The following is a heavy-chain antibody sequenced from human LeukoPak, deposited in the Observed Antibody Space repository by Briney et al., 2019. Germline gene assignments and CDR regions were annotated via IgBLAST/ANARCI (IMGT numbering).Heavy chain of an antibody. Sequence: GGSLRLSCAASGFTFSSYWMSWVRQAPGKGLEWVANIKQDGSEKYYVDSMKGRFTISRDNAKNSLYLQMNSLRAEDTAVYYCARDSSRGYYDSSVAFDYWGQGTLVTVSS. D-gene: IGHD3-22*01. CDR2: IKQDGSEK. J-gene: IGHJ4*02. CDR3: ARDSSRGYYDSSVAFDY. CDR1: GFTFSSYW. V-gene: IGHV3-7*03.